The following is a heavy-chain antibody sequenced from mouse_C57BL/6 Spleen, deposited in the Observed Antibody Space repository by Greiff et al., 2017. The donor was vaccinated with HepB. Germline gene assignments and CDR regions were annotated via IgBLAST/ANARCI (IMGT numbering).Heavy chain of an antibody. J-gene: IGHJ4*01. CDR2: IYPGSGNT. Sequence: QVQLQQSGAELVRPGASVKLSCKASGYTFTDYYINWVKQRPGQGLEWIARIYPGSGNTYYNEKFKGKATLTAEKSSSTAYMQLSSLTSEDSAVYFCARMRSSYAMDYWGQGTSVTVSS. CDR3: ARMRSSYAMDY. CDR1: GYTFTDYY. V-gene: IGHV1-76*01.